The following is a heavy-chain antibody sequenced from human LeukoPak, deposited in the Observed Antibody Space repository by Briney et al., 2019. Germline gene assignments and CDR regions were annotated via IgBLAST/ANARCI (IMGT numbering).Heavy chain of an antibody. CDR2: INPSGGST. Sequence: ASVKVSFKASGYTFTSYYMHWVRQAPGQGLEWMGIINPSGGSTSYAQKFQGRVTMTRDTSTSTVYMELSSLRSEDTAVYYCARAPVPYYDSSGYYLHSEYFQHWGQGTLVTVSS. J-gene: IGHJ1*01. CDR1: GYTFTSYY. V-gene: IGHV1-46*01. CDR3: ARAPVPYYDSSGYYLHSEYFQH. D-gene: IGHD3-22*01.